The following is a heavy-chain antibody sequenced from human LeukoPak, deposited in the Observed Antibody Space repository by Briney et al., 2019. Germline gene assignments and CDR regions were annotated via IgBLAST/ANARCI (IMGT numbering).Heavy chain of an antibody. D-gene: IGHD3-22*01. V-gene: IGHV3-30*04. CDR1: GFTFSSYA. CDR2: ISYDGRNS. J-gene: IGHJ4*02. Sequence: GRSLRLSCAASGFTFSSYAMHWVRQVPGKGLEWVAVISYDGRNSYDADSVKGRFTISRDNSKSTLYLQMNSLSAEDTAVYYCARDLTFYDSSGYSNWGQGTLVTVSS. CDR3: ARDLTFYDSSGYSN.